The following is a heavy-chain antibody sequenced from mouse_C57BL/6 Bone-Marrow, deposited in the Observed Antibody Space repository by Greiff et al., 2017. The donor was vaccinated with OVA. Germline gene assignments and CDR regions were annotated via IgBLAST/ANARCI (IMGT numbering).Heavy chain of an antibody. V-gene: IGHV10-1*01. D-gene: IGHD1-2*01. J-gene: IGHJ4*01. CDR2: IRSKSNNYAT. Sequence: EVNVVESGGGLVQPKGSLKLSCAASGFSFNTYAMNWVRQAPGKGLEWVARIRSKSNNYATYYADSVKDRFTISRDDSESMLYLQMNNLKTEDTAMYYCVRHGGDYGYYYAMDYWGQGTSVTVSS. CDR1: GFSFNTYA. CDR3: VRHGGDYGYYYAMDY.